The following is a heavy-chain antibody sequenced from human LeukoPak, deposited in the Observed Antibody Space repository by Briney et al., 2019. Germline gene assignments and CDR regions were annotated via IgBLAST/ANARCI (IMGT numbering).Heavy chain of an antibody. V-gene: IGHV3-30*18. D-gene: IGHD2-21*01. CDR3: AKIPQVAPVSVPNFDH. J-gene: IGHJ4*02. CDR2: ISYDGSNK. Sequence: PGGSLRLSCAASGFTFSSYGMHWVRQAPGKGLEWVAVISYDGSNKYYADSVKGRFTISRDNSKNTLYLQMNSLRAEDTAIYYCAKIPQVAPVSVPNFDHWGQGTLVTVSS. CDR1: GFTFSSYG.